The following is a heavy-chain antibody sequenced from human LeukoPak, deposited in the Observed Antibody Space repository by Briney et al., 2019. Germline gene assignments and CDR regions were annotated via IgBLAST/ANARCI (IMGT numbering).Heavy chain of an antibody. CDR1: GGSINSYY. CDR3: ARDNGSGDYYYYYYMDV. J-gene: IGHJ6*03. CDR2: IHTSGST. V-gene: IGHV4-4*07. D-gene: IGHD3-10*01. Sequence: SETLSLTCTVSGGSINSYYWSWIRQPAGKGLEWIGRIHTSGSTNYNPSLKSRVTMSVDTSKNQFSLKLSSVTAADTAVYYCARDNGSGDYYYYYYMDVWGKGTTVTISS.